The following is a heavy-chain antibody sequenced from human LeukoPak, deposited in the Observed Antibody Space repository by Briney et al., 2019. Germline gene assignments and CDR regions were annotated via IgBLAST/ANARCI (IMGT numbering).Heavy chain of an antibody. J-gene: IGHJ4*02. CDR3: ASGDAFSGDH. CDR2: IHPEGNEK. Sequence: PGGSLRLSCAASGFTFRSFWMSWVRQAPGRGLEWVANIHPEGNEKYHVESVKGRFTISRDNSKSSLFLQMNGLRVEDTAVYYCASGDAFSGDHWGQGTLVTVSS. CDR1: GFTFRSFW. D-gene: IGHD7-27*01. V-gene: IGHV3-7*01.